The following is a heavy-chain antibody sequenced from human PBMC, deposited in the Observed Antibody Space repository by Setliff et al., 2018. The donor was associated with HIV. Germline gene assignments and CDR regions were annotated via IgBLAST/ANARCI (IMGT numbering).Heavy chain of an antibody. V-gene: IGHV3-64*01. J-gene: IGHJ3*02. CDR1: GFTFSAYS. CDR3: ARDASISSPYDAFDI. CDR2: ISSSGGNT. Sequence: PGGSLRLSCAASGFTFSAYSMNWVRQAPGKGLEWISYISSSGGNTYYASSLKGRFTSSRDNSKNTLYLQMGSLRAENMAVYYCARDASISSPYDAFDIWGQWTMVTVAS. D-gene: IGHD6-6*01.